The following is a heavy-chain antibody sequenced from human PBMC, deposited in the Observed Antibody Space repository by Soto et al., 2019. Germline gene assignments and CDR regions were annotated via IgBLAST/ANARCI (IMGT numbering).Heavy chain of an antibody. CDR2: IYHSGST. V-gene: IGHV4-30-2*01. CDR3: ARDQLEGNWFDP. J-gene: IGHJ5*02. D-gene: IGHD1-1*01. CDR1: GGSISSGGYS. Sequence: QLQLQESGSGLVRPSQTLSLTCAVSGGSISSGGYSWNWIRQPPGKGLEWIGYIYHSGSTLYNPSLTSRVTISVDQAQNQSSLKLSSVTAADTAVYYCARDQLEGNWFDPWGQGTLVTVSS.